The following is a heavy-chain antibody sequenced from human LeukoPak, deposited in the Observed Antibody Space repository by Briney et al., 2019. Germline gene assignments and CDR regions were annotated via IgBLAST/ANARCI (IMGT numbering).Heavy chain of an antibody. V-gene: IGHV3-7*01. D-gene: IGHD3-22*01. CDR2: IKHDGSEK. CDR1: GFTFSDYW. Sequence: GGSLRLSCAASGFTFSDYWMSWVRQAPGKGLEWVATIKHDGSEKYYVDSVKGRFTISRDNAKNSLYLQMNSLRAEDTAVYYCAKDSYDRSGYYYYYFAYWGQGTQVTVSS. CDR3: AKDSYDRSGYYYYYFAY. J-gene: IGHJ4*02.